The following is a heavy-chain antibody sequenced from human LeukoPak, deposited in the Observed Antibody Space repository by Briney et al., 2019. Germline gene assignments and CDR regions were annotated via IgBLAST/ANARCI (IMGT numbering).Heavy chain of an antibody. CDR3: AMNGQSGFSFDP. CDR2: GSERGGT. CDR1: GESLNGHY. D-gene: IGHD1-26*01. J-gene: IGHJ5*02. V-gene: IGHV4-34*01. Sequence: SETLSLTCAVYGESLNGHYWSWIRQSPGKGLEWIGEGSERGGTKFNPSLKGRVTISADTSKNQFSLKLSSVTAADTAAYHCAMNGQSGFSFDPWGRGTLVTVSS.